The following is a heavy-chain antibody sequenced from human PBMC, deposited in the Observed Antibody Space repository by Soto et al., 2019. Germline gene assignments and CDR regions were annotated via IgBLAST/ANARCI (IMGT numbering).Heavy chain of an antibody. CDR1: GGTFSSYA. J-gene: IGHJ4*02. D-gene: IGHD3-22*01. V-gene: IGHV1-69*01. CDR2: IIPIFGTA. CDR3: ATLGDDSSGYYYGRDYYFDY. Sequence: QVQLVQSGAEVRKPGSSVKVSCKASGGTFSSYAISWVRQAPGQGLEWMGGIIPIFGTANYAQQFQGRVTITADESTSTAYMELSSLRSEDTAVYYCATLGDDSSGYYYGRDYYFDYWGQGTLVTVSS.